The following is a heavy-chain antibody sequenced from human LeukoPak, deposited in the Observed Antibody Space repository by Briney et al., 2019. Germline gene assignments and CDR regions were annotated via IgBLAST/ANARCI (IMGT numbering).Heavy chain of an antibody. CDR2: MKEDGSET. V-gene: IGHV3-7*01. CDR3: ATGGAPGDRFEY. J-gene: IGHJ4*02. D-gene: IGHD3-10*01. Sequence: GSLGPSLVGLGFPVCLSSMARVPQVPGKGPGWGAKMKEDGSETQYVDSAKGRFTISRDNAKNSLYLQMNSLRVEDTAVYYCATGGAPGDRFEYWGQGALVTVSA. CDR1: GFPVCLSS.